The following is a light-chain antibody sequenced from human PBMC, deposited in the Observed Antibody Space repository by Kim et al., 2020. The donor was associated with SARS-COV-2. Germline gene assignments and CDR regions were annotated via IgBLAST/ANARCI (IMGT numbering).Light chain of an antibody. J-gene: IGKJ4*01. CDR3: QQYDNPPLT. CDR2: DAS. V-gene: IGKV1-33*01. CDR1: QDISTY. Sequence: DIQMTQSPSSLSASVGDRVTITCQASQDISTYLNWYQQKPGKVPRLLIFDASDLETGVPSRFNGSGSGTEFTFTITSLQPDDFATYYCQQYDNPPLTFGGGTKVEIK.